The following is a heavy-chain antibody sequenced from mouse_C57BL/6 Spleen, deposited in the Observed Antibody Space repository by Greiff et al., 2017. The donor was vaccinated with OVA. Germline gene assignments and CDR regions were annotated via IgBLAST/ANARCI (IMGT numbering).Heavy chain of an antibody. Sequence: QVQLKQSGAELVMPGASVKLSCKASGYTFTSYWMHWVKQRPGQGLEWIGEIDPSDSYTNYNQKFKGKSTLTVDKSSSTAYMQLSSLTSEDSAVYYCARGDFITTVVAVYYYAMDYWGQGTSVTVSS. CDR1: GYTFTSYW. V-gene: IGHV1-69*01. CDR2: IDPSDSYT. D-gene: IGHD1-1*01. J-gene: IGHJ4*01. CDR3: ARGDFITTVVAVYYYAMDY.